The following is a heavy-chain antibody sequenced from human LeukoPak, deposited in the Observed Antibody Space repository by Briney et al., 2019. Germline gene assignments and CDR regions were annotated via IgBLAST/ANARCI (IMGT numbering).Heavy chain of an antibody. J-gene: IGHJ6*03. CDR3: ARGLRFLEWTTNYYFYMDV. CDR2: ITPIFGTA. D-gene: IGHD3-3*01. Sequence: SVKVSCKASGGTFSSYAISWVRQAPGQGLEWMGGITPIFGTANYAQKFQGRVTITADESTTTAYMELSSLRSEDTAVYYCARGLRFLEWTTNYYFYMDVWGTGTTVTVSS. CDR1: GGTFSSYA. V-gene: IGHV1-69*13.